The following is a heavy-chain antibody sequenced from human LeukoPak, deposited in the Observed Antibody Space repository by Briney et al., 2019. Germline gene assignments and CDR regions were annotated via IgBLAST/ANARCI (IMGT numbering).Heavy chain of an antibody. CDR1: GGSFSGYY. CDR3: ARGIWGSCSSLRYYYYYYMDV. Sequence: SETLSLSCAVYGGSFSGYYWSWIRQPPGKGLEWIGEINHSGSTNYNPSLKSRVTISVDTSKNQFSLKLSSVTAADTAVYYCARGIWGSCSSLRYYYYYYMDVWGKGTTVTVSS. D-gene: IGHD6-6*01. CDR2: INHSGST. J-gene: IGHJ6*03. V-gene: IGHV4-34*01.